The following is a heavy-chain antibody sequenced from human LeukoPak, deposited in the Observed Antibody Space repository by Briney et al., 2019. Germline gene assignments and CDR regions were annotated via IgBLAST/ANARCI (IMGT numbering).Heavy chain of an antibody. Sequence: GGSLRLSCAASGFTFSNYDMHWVRQAPGKGLEWVSYIGPGPSHTYYADSVRGRFVISRDDAKSSLYLQMSSLRAEDTAVYYCARDYVTMAPDYGGLGTLVTVSS. J-gene: IGHJ4*02. CDR1: GFTFSNYD. CDR2: IGPGPSHT. V-gene: IGHV3-21*01. D-gene: IGHD3-10*02. CDR3: ARDYVTMAPDY.